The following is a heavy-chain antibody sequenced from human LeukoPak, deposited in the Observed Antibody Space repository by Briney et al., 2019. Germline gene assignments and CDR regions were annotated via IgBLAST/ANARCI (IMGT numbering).Heavy chain of an antibody. J-gene: IGHJ4*02. V-gene: IGHV1-69*13. Sequence: SVKVSCKASGGTFSNYAISWVRQAPGQGLEWMGGIIPIFGTANYAQKFQGRVTITADESTSTAYMELSSLRSEDTAVYYCARVGVDTAMVTNYYFDYWGQGTLVTVSS. D-gene: IGHD5-18*01. CDR3: ARVGVDTAMVTNYYFDY. CDR2: IIPIFGTA. CDR1: GGTFSNYA.